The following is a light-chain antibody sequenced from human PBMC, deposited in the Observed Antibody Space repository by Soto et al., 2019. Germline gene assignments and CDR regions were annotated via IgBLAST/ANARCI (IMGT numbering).Light chain of an antibody. J-gene: IGKJ4*01. V-gene: IGKV3-20*01. CDR1: QSVSSY. Sequence: EIVLTQSPATLSLSPWERATLSCRASQSVSSYLAWYQHKPGQAPRLLIYSTSSRATGIPDRFSGSVSGTDFTLTISRLEPEDFAVYFCQQYGASLTFGGGTKVDIK. CDR3: QQYGASLT. CDR2: STS.